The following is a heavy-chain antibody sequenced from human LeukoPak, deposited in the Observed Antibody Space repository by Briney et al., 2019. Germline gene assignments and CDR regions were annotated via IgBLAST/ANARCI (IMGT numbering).Heavy chain of an antibody. CDR2: IYSGGST. Sequence: GGSLRLSCAASGVIVSDHYMSWVRQAPGKGLEWVSVIYSGGSTYYAESVKGRFTISRDNSKNTVYLQMNSLRAEDTAVYYCAKSNYYDSSATLDYWGQGTQVTVSS. D-gene: IGHD3-22*01. V-gene: IGHV3-53*01. CDR3: AKSNYYDSSATLDY. CDR1: GVIVSDHY. J-gene: IGHJ4*02.